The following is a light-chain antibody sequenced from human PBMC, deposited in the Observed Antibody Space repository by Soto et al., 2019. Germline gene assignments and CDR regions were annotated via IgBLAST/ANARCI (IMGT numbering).Light chain of an antibody. CDR2: EVS. V-gene: IGLV2-14*01. Sequence: QSVRTQPASVSGSPGQSITISCSGTSSDVGGYNYVSWYQQHPGKAPKLMIYEVSNRPSGVSNRFSGSKSGNTASLTISGLQAEDEADYYCSSYTSSSTPWVFGGGTKLTVL. J-gene: IGLJ3*02. CDR3: SSYTSSSTPWV. CDR1: SSDVGGYNY.